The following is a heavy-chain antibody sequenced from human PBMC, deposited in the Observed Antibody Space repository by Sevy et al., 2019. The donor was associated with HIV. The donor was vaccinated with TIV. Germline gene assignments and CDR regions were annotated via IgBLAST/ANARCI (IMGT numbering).Heavy chain of an antibody. CDR3: AKDYDILTGYTGENDAFDI. CDR1: GFTFSSYG. D-gene: IGHD3-9*01. V-gene: IGHV3-30*02. J-gene: IGHJ3*02. Sequence: GGSLRLSCAASGFTFSSYGMHWVRQAPGKGLEWVAFIRYDGSNKYYADSVKGRFTISRDNSKNTLYLQMNSLRAEDTAVYYCAKDYDILTGYTGENDAFDIWGQGTMVTVSS. CDR2: IRYDGSNK.